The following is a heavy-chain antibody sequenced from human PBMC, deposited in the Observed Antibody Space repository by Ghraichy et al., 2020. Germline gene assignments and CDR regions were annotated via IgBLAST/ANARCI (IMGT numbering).Heavy chain of an antibody. D-gene: IGHD6-19*01. J-gene: IGHJ4*02. V-gene: IGHV4-59*01. CDR1: GGSISSYY. CDR2: IYYSGST. CDR3: ARVSSSGWYEYAY. Sequence: SETLSLTCTVSGGSISSYYWSWIRQPPGKGLEWIGYIYYSGSTNYNPSLKSRATISVDTSKNQFSLKLSSVTAADTAVYYCARVSSSGWYEYAYWGQGTLVTVSS.